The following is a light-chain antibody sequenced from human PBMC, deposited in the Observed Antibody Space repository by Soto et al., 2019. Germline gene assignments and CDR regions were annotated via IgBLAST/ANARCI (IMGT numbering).Light chain of an antibody. CDR2: RNN. J-gene: IGLJ1*01. V-gene: IGLV1-47*01. Sequence: QSVLTQPPSASGTPGQRVTISCSGSSSNIGRNYVYWYQQLPGTAPKLLIYRNNQRPSGVPDRFSGSKSGTSASLAISGLRSEDEADYYCAAWDDSLSGYGFGTGTKVTVL. CDR1: SSNIGRNY. CDR3: AAWDDSLSGYG.